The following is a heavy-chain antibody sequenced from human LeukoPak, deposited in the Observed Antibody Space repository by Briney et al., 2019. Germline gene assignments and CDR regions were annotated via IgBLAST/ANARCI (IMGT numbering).Heavy chain of an antibody. J-gene: IGHJ4*02. Sequence: GGSLRLSCAASGFTVSSNYMSWVRQAPGKGLEWVSVIYSGGSTYYADSVKGRFTISRDNSKNTLYLQMNSLRAEDTAVYYCAGLYGVYGPYYFDYWGQGTLVTVSS. CDR2: IYSGGST. CDR1: GFTVSSNY. V-gene: IGHV3-53*01. D-gene: IGHD4-17*01. CDR3: AGLYGVYGPYYFDY.